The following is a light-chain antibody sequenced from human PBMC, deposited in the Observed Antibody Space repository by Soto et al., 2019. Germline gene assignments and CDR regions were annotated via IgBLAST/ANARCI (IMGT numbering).Light chain of an antibody. Sequence: QSDLTQPRSVSGSPGQSVTISCTGTSSDVGGYNYVSWYQQHPGKAPKLMIYDVSKRPSGVPDRFSGSKSGNTASLTIYGLQAEDEADYYCCSYAGSYTQVFGTGTKLTVL. CDR1: SSDVGGYNY. CDR2: DVS. V-gene: IGLV2-11*01. J-gene: IGLJ1*01. CDR3: CSYAGSYTQV.